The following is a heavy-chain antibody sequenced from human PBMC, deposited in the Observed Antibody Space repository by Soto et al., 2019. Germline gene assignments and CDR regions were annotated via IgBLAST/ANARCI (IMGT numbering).Heavy chain of an antibody. CDR3: AASAPPAANYYYAMDV. CDR2: FYDSGST. Sequence: TSETVSLTCTVSGGSVSSGSFYWSWIRRPPGKGLEWIGYFYDSGSTNYNPSLRSRVTMSVDTSKNQFSLKLSSVTAADTAVYYCAASAPPAANYYYAMDVWGQGTTVTVS. D-gene: IGHD2-2*01. CDR1: GGSVSSGSFY. V-gene: IGHV4-61*01. J-gene: IGHJ6*02.